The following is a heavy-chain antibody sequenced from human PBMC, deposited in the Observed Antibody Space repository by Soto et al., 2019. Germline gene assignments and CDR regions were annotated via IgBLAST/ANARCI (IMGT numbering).Heavy chain of an antibody. CDR3: ARRYGSCFDY. Sequence: PSETLSLTCTVSGASIINHYWAWIRQSPGRGLESIGYVSNTATTTYNPSLKNRVTISVDASNNQFSLKLSSVTAADTAVYYCARRYGSCFDYWGQGTLVTVSS. V-gene: IGHV4-59*08. D-gene: IGHD5-18*01. J-gene: IGHJ4*02. CDR1: GASIINHY. CDR2: VSNTATT.